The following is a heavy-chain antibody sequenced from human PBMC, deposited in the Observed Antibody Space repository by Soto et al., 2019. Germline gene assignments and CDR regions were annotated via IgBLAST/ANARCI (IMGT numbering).Heavy chain of an antibody. CDR3: ATNGTALTAVNWFVS. CDR1: GGSITSGSFY. Sequence: SETLSLTCTVSGGSITSGSFYWGWVRHSPGKGLEWIGSIYYSGSVYYNPSLESRVTISADVSRDQFSLKLTSVTAADTAVYYCATNGTALTAVNWFVSWGHGTLVTVS. V-gene: IGHV4-39*01. J-gene: IGHJ5*01. D-gene: IGHD1-1*01. CDR2: IYYSGSV.